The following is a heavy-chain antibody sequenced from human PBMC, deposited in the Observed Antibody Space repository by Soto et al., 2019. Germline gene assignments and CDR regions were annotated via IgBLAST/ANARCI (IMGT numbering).Heavy chain of an antibody. J-gene: IGHJ5*02. CDR2: INTVNGNT. Sequence: GASVKVSCKASGYIFTKYIIHWVRQAPGQRLEWMGWINTVNGNTEYSQKFQGRVTFTGDTSASTAYMELSSLSSEDTAIYYCARDYNGDDRLGVPFNWFDPWGQGTLVTVSS. V-gene: IGHV1-3*04. CDR3: ARDYNGDDRLGVPFNWFDP. CDR1: GYIFTKYI. D-gene: IGHD3-10*01.